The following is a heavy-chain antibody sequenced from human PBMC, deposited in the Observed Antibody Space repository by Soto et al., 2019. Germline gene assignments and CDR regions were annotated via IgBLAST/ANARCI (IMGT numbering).Heavy chain of an antibody. CDR3: ARASGGTYRYDP. CDR1: GYTFTSYG. Sequence: QVQLVQSGAEVKKPGASVKVSCKASGYTFTSYGISWVRQAPGQGLEWMGWISAYNGKTNYAQKLQGRVTMTTEPSTRTVYMELTSLTTDDTAVNYCARASGGTYRYDPRCKGALITVSS. V-gene: IGHV1-18*01. CDR2: ISAYNGKT. J-gene: IGHJ5*02. D-gene: IGHD2-15*01.